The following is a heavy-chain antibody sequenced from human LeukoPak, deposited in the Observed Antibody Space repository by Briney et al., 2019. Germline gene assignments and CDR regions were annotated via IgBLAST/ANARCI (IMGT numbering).Heavy chain of an antibody. CDR2: IRSNSYNGTT. CDR1: GFTFGDIV. J-gene: IGHJ5*02. CDR3: ARFYGFDP. V-gene: IGHV3-49*03. D-gene: IGHD3-10*01. Sequence: GGSLRLSCTGSGFTFGDIVMSWFRQAPGKGLEWVGFIRSNSYNGTTEYVASVRGRFTISRDDSESIAYLQMNSLKTEDTGVYYCARFYGFDPWGQGTLVIVSS.